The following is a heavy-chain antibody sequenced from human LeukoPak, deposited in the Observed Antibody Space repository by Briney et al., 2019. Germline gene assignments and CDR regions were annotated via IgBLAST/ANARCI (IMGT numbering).Heavy chain of an antibody. CDR3: ATSQTTGGRYGNAFDI. CDR1: EITFSSYW. Sequence: PGGSLRLSCTSSEITFSSYWMSWVRQAPGKGLEWVANIKQDGSEKYYVDSLEGRFTISRDNAKNSLYLQMNSLRAEDTAVYYCATSQTTGGRYGNAFDIWGQGTMVTVSS. D-gene: IGHD6-19*01. V-gene: IGHV3-7*01. CDR2: IKQDGSEK. J-gene: IGHJ3*02.